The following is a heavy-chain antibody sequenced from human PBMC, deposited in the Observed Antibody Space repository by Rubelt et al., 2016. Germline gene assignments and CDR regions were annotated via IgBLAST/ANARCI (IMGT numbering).Heavy chain of an antibody. CDR2: INHSGST. D-gene: IGHD6-13*01. V-gene: IGHV4-34*01. J-gene: IGHJ6*02. CDR3: ARGGKQQLGPYYYVMDV. CDR1: GGSFSGYY. Sequence: QVQLQQWGAGLLKPSETLSLTCAVYGGSFSGYYWNWIRQPPGKGLEWIGEINHSGSTNYNPSLKSRVTISVDTSKNQFSLKVGSVTAADRAVYYCARGGKQQLGPYYYVMDVGGQGTTVTVSS.